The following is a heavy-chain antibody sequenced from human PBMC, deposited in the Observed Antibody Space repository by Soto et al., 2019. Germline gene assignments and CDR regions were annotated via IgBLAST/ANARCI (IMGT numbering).Heavy chain of an antibody. CDR3: ARDSNYYDSSDYFDH. V-gene: IGHV3-48*03. CDR2: IDRSGRNK. D-gene: IGHD3-22*01. J-gene: IGHJ4*02. CDR1: GFTFSSYE. Sequence: GGSLRLSCVASGFTFSSYEMNWVRQAPGKGLEWVSYIDRSGRNKYYADSVKGRFTISRDSAKNSLYLQMHSLTAEDTAVYYCARDSNYYDSSDYFDHWGQGTLVTVSS.